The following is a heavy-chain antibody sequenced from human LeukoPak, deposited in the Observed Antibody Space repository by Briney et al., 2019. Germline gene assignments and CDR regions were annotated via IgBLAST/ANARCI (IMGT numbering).Heavy chain of an antibody. J-gene: IGHJ5*02. V-gene: IGHV1-18*01. CDR1: GYTFISYG. Sequence: ASAKVSCKASGYTFISYGINWVRQAPGQGLEWMGWINASNGDTNYAQKFQGRVTMTTDTSTSTAYMELRSLRSEDTAVYYCARDWTPLSGNYYDAWFDPRGQGTLVTVSS. CDR2: INASNGDT. CDR3: ARDWTPLSGNYYDAWFDP. D-gene: IGHD1-26*01.